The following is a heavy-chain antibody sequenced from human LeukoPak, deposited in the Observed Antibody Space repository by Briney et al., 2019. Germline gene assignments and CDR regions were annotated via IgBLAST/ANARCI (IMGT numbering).Heavy chain of an antibody. V-gene: IGHV1-69*05. D-gene: IGHD3-3*01. J-gene: IGHJ5*02. CDR3: ARDTYDFWSGYYPYNWFDP. CDR1: GGTFSSYA. Sequence: SVKVSCKASGGTFSSYAISWVRQAPGQGLEWMGRIIPIFATANYAQKFQGRATITTDESTSTAYMELSSLRSEDTAVYYCARDTYDFWSGYYPYNWFDPWGQGTLVTVSS. CDR2: IIPIFATA.